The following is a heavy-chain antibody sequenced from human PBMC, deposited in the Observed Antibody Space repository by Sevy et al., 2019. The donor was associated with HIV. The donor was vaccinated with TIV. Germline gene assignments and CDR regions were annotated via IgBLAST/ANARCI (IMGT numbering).Heavy chain of an antibody. CDR1: GFTFSSYG. D-gene: IGHD2-15*01. Sequence: GGSLRLSCAASGFTFSSYGMHWVRQAPGKGLEWVAVISYDGSNKYYADSVKGRFTISRDNSKNTLYLQMNSLRAEDTAVYYCAKGWPHGYFDYWGQGTLVTVSS. J-gene: IGHJ4*02. CDR3: AKGWPHGYFDY. V-gene: IGHV3-30*18. CDR2: ISYDGSNK.